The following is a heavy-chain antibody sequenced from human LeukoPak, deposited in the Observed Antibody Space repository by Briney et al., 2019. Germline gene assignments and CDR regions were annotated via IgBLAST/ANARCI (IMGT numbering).Heavy chain of an antibody. CDR3: ARGGSVPVLPFDV. CDR1: GYTFTGTY. J-gene: IGHJ4*02. Sequence: ASVKVSCKASGYTFTGTYIHWVRQAPGQGLEWMGWINPNSGDTNSAQSSQRRVTMTSDAYISTAYMDLSRLRSGDTAVYYCARGGSVPVLPFDVWGQGALVTVSS. CDR2: INPNSGDT. D-gene: IGHD2-2*01. V-gene: IGHV1-2*02.